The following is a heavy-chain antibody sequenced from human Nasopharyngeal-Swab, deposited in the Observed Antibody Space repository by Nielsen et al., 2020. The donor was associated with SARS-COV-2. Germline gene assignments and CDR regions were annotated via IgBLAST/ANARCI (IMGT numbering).Heavy chain of an antibody. J-gene: IGHJ6*02. Sequence: GGSLRLSCAASGFTFSSYWMSWVRQAPGKGLEWVANIKQDGSEKYYVDSVKGRFTISRDNAKNSLYLQMNSLRAEDTAVYYCARDLHCSGGSCYSYGMDVWGQGTTVTVFS. V-gene: IGHV3-7*01. D-gene: IGHD2-15*01. CDR1: GFTFSSYW. CDR2: IKQDGSEK. CDR3: ARDLHCSGGSCYSYGMDV.